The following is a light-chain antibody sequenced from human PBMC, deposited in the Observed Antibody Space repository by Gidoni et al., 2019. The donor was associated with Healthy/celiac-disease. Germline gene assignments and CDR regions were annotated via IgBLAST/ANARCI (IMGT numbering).Light chain of an antibody. Sequence: EIVLTKSPGTLSLSPGERATLSCRASQSVSSSYLAWYQQKPGQAPRLLIYGASSRATGIPARFSGSGSGTDFTLTISRLEPEDFAVYYCQQYGSSPFTFGPGTKVDIK. CDR1: QSVSSSY. CDR3: QQYGSSPFT. J-gene: IGKJ3*01. V-gene: IGKV3-20*01. CDR2: GAS.